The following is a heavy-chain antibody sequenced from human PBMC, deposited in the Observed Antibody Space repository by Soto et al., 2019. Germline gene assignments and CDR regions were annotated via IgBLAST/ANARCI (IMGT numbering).Heavy chain of an antibody. J-gene: IGHJ3*01. D-gene: IGHD6-6*01. CDR3: ARPRSKSSSGFDL. CDR1: GFTFRNHW. V-gene: IGHV3-74*01. CDR2: IKTDGSYT. Sequence: EDQLVESGGGLVQPGGSLRLSCAASGFTFRNHWMHWVRQAPGQGPEGVSRIKTDGSYTDYADSVKGRFTISRGNAGNTLYLQMNSLTVEDTAMYYCARPRSKSSSGFDLWGQGTMVTVSS.